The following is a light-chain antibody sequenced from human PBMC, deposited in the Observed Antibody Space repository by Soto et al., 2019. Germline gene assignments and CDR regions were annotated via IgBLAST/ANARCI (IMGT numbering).Light chain of an antibody. J-gene: IGLJ3*02. Sequence: QSVLTQPASVSGSPGQSIAISCTGTSSDVGGHNYVSWYQQHPGKAPKVIIYGVSNRPSGVSDRFFGSKSGNTASLTISGLQADGEADYFCSSYTSSSTLVFGGGTKVTVL. CDR3: SSYTSSSTLV. CDR2: GVS. V-gene: IGLV2-14*01. CDR1: SSDVGGHNY.